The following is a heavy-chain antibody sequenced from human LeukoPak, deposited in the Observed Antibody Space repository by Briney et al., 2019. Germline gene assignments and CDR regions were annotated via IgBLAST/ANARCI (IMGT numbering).Heavy chain of an antibody. V-gene: IGHV1-2*02. CDR1: GYTFTGYY. CDR3: ARDDRLQSALSYYYYYYMDV. D-gene: IGHD4-11*01. J-gene: IGHJ6*03. Sequence: ASVKVSCKASGYTFTGYYMHWVRQAPGPGLEWMGWINPNSGGTNYAQKFQGRDTMTRDTSISTVYMELSRLRSDDTAVYYCARDDRLQSALSYYYYYYMDVWGKGTTVTVSS. CDR2: INPNSGGT.